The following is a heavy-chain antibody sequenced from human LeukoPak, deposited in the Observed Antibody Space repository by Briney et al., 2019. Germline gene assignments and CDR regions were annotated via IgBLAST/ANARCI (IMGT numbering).Heavy chain of an antibody. CDR2: INGGGSPI. D-gene: IGHD2/OR15-2a*01. V-gene: IGHV3-48*01. CDR3: VRDNPRCCGVIPSNIDDY. J-gene: IGHJ4*02. CDR1: GFIFSRDS. Sequence: GGSLRLSCAASGFIFSRDSMNWVRQAPGKGLEWVAYINGGGSPIYYADSVRGRFTISRDNAKSSLYLQMNSLRAEDTAVYYCVRDNPRCCGVIPSNIDDYWGQGTLVTVSS.